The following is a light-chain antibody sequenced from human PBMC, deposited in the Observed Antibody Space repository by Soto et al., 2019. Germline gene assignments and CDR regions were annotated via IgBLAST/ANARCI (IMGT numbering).Light chain of an antibody. J-gene: IGKJ4*01. CDR3: QQYGSSPPVT. Sequence: EIVLTQSPGTLSLSPGERATLSCRASQSVSSSYLAWYQQKPGQAPRLLIYGASSRATGIPDRFSGRGSGTDFTLTTTSLEPEDFAVSSCQQYGSSPPVTFGVGTKVEVK. CDR2: GAS. V-gene: IGKV3-20*01. CDR1: QSVSSSY.